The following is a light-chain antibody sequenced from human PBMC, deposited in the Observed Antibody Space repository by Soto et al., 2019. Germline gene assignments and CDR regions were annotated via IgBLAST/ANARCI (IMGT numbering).Light chain of an antibody. CDR1: QSLRSS. CDR3: QQRSNWPIT. CDR2: DAS. V-gene: IGKV3-11*01. J-gene: IGKJ5*01. Sequence: ETMITQSPDTLSVSLWERATLSCRASQSLRSSLAWYQQKPGQAPRLLIYDASTRATGIPARFSGSGSGTDFTLTISSLEPEDFAVYYCQQRSNWPITFGQGTRLEIK.